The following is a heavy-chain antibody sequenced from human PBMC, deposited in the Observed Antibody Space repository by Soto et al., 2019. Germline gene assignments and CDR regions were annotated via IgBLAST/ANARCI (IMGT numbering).Heavy chain of an antibody. Sequence: PGGSLRLSCAASGFTFSSYWMSWVRQAPGKGLEWVANIKQDGSEKYYVDSVKGRFTISRDNAKNSLYLQMNSLRAEDTAVYYCAALLAGVVAATSPNDYWGQGTLVTVSS. CDR3: AALLAGVVAATSPNDY. V-gene: IGHV3-7*01. J-gene: IGHJ4*02. CDR2: IKQDGSEK. CDR1: GFTFSSYW. D-gene: IGHD2-15*01.